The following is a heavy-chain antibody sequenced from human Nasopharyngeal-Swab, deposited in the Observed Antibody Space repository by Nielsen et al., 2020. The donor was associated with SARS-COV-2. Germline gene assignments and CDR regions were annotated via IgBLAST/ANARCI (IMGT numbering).Heavy chain of an antibody. J-gene: IGHJ4*02. D-gene: IGHD4-17*01. Sequence: GGLLRLSCAASGFTFSSSGMDWVRQVPGKGMEWLSVISYEGSNEYYGDSVKGRFTISRDNSKNTLYLQMNSLRVNDTAVYYCAKDVHGDYGGIDYWGQGILVTVSS. CDR3: AKDVHGDYGGIDY. V-gene: IGHV3-30*18. CDR1: GFTFSSSG. CDR2: ISYEGSNE.